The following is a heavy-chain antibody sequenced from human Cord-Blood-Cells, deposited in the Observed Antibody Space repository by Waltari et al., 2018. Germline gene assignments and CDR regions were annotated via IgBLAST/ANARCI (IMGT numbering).Heavy chain of an antibody. CDR1: GGHFSSHA. D-gene: IGHD2-2*01. CDR2: IIPIFGTA. V-gene: IGHV1-69*01. CDR3: ARVLYRTSCYDY. J-gene: IGHJ4*02. Sequence: QVQLVQSGAEVKKPGSSVKVSCKASGGHFSSHAISWVRRAPGQGLEWMGGIIPIFGTANYAQKCQGRVTITADESTSTAYMELSSLRSEDTAVYYCARVLYRTSCYDYWGQGTLVTVSS.